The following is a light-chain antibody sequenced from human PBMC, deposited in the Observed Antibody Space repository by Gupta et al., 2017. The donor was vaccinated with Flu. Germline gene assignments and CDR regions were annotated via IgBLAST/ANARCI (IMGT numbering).Light chain of an antibody. V-gene: IGLV1-44*01. CDR1: TYTTGSNT. CDR3: ATWDDSRRGWV. J-gene: IGLJ3*02. CDR2: RDN. Sequence: QSLLTQSTSASGTPGQTVIISCAGGTYTTGSNTVNWYRQFPGTAPKLLIYRDNQRPSVVPDRFSGSKSGTSVSLAISGLQSEDEADYYCATWDDSRRGWVFGGGTKLTVL.